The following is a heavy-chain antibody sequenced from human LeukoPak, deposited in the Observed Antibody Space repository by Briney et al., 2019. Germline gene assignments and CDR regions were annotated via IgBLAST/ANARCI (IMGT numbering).Heavy chain of an antibody. Sequence: SETLSLTCTASGASISRYYWSWIRQPPGKGLEWIGYVYNSGTTNYNPSLKSRVTMSVDTSRNQFSLELPSVTAVDSAVYYCARYLRQPGTFYLDHWGQGTLVTVSS. J-gene: IGHJ4*02. CDR1: GASISRYY. CDR3: ARYLRQPGTFYLDH. V-gene: IGHV4-59*01. D-gene: IGHD3-16*01. CDR2: VYNSGTT.